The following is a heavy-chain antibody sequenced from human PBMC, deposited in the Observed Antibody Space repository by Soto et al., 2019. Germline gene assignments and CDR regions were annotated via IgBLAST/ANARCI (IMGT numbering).Heavy chain of an antibody. J-gene: IGHJ4*02. CDR1: GFTFSSYG. CDR2: IWYDGSNK. V-gene: IGHV3-33*01. Sequence: GGSLRLSCAASGFTFSSYGMHWVRQAPGKGLEWVAVIWYDGSNKYYADSVKGRFTISRDNSKNTLYLQMNSLRAEDTAVYYCARESVEMARLYYFDYWGQGTLVTVSS. CDR3: ARESVEMARLYYFDY. D-gene: IGHD5-12*01.